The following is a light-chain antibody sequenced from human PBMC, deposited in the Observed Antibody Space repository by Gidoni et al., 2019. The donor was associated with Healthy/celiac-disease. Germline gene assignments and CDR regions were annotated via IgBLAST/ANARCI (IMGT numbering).Light chain of an antibody. J-gene: IGKJ4*01. CDR3: QQYNSYSLT. Sequence: DIQMTQSPSTLSASVGDRVTITCRASQSISSWLAWYQQKPGKAPQLLIYTASSLESGVPSRFSGSGSGTEFTLTISSLQPDDFATYYCQQYNSYSLTFGGGTKVEIK. CDR2: TAS. V-gene: IGKV1-5*03. CDR1: QSISSW.